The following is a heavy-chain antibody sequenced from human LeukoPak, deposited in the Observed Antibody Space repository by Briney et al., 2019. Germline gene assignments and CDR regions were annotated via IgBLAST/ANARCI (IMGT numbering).Heavy chain of an antibody. CDR2: IWYDGSNK. CDR1: GFTFSSYG. V-gene: IGHV3-33*01. CDR3: ARDRAGVYYYYGMDV. Sequence: PGGSLRFSCAASGFTFSSYGMHWVRQAPGKGLEWVAVIWYDGSNKYYADSVKGRFTISRDNSKNTLYLQMNSLRAEDTAVYYCARDRAGVYYYYGMDVWGQGTTVTVSS. D-gene: IGHD2-21*01. J-gene: IGHJ6*02.